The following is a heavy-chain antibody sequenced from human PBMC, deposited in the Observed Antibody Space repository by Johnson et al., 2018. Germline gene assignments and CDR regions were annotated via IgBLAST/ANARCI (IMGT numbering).Heavy chain of an antibody. J-gene: IGHJ4*02. CDR1: GDSISNYY. CDR2: TDYSGSA. Sequence: QVQLQESGPGLVKPSETLSLTCTVSGDSISNYYWSWIRQPPGKGLEWIAYTDYSGSADYNPSLKSRVTISVDTSKNQLSLKLSSVTAADTAGYYCATVGGATSIDYWGQGTLVTVSS. D-gene: IGHD3-16*01. V-gene: IGHV4-59*01. CDR3: ATVGGATSIDY.